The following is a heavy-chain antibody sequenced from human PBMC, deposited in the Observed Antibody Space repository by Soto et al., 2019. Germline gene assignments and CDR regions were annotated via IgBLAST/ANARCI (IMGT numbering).Heavy chain of an antibody. J-gene: IGHJ5*02. Sequence: QVQLQQWGAGLLKPSETLSHNCAVYGGSFSGYYWSWIRQPQGKGLEWIGDINHSGSTNYNPSLNRRVTRSVDTSKNQFSVKLSSGTAADTAVYYCARGGEGVKERLVLWTRTSPNWFDPWGQGTLVTASS. D-gene: IGHD6-13*01. CDR3: ARGGEGVKERLVLWTRTSPNWFDP. CDR1: GGSFSGYY. V-gene: IGHV4-34*01. CDR2: INHSGST.